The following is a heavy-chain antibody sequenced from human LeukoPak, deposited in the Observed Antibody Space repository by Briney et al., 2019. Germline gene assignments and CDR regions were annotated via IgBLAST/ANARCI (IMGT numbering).Heavy chain of an antibody. CDR3: AVTGYSSRSPNV. CDR1: GFTFSGYS. D-gene: IGHD6-13*01. CDR2: ISGGCGST. V-gene: IGHV3-23*01. Sequence: GSLRLSCAASGFTFSGYSMSWVRQAPGQGLGWVAAISGGCGSTYFEDSVKGRFNILRGKSQNTPVLQINRLRTDGTAVYYCAVTGYSSRSPNVWGQGTMFTVSS. J-gene: IGHJ3*01.